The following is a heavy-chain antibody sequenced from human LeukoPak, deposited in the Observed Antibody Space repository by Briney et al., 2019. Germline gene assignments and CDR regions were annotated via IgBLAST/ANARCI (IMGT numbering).Heavy chain of an antibody. V-gene: IGHV3-23*01. D-gene: IGHD3-3*01. Sequence: PGGSLRLSCAASGFTFSIYAMSWVRQAPGKGLEWVSAISGGGGSTYYADSVKGRFTISRDNSKNTLYLQMNSLRAEDTAVYYCAKTENYDFWTFNWSDPWGQGTLVTVSS. J-gene: IGHJ5*02. CDR1: GFTFSIYA. CDR2: ISGGGGST. CDR3: AKTENYDFWTFNWSDP.